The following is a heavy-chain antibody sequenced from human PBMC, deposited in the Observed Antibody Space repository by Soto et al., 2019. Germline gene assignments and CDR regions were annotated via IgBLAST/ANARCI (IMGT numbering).Heavy chain of an antibody. CDR3: AKEKTTAGTYAFDI. V-gene: IGHV3-30*18. CDR2: ISYDGSNK. Sequence: GGSLRFSCAASGFTFSSYGMHWVRQAPGKGLEWVAVISYDGSNKYYADSVKGRFTISRDNSKNTLYLQMNSLRAEDTAVYYCAKEKTTAGTYAFDIWGQGTMVTVSS. J-gene: IGHJ3*02. CDR1: GFTFSSYG. D-gene: IGHD6-13*01.